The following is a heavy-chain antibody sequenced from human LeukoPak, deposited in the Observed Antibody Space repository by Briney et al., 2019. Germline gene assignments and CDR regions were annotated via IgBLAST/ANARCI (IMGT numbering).Heavy chain of an antibody. CDR3: ARVYYYGSGRIYYYYYGMDV. CDR1: GYTFTSYG. J-gene: IGHJ6*02. Sequence: ASVKVSCKASGYTFTSYGISWVRQAPGQGLEWMGWISAYNGNTNYAQKLQGRVTMTTDTSTSTAYMELRSLRSDDTAVYYCARVYYYGSGRIYYYYYGMDVWGQGITVTVSS. D-gene: IGHD3-10*01. CDR2: ISAYNGNT. V-gene: IGHV1-18*01.